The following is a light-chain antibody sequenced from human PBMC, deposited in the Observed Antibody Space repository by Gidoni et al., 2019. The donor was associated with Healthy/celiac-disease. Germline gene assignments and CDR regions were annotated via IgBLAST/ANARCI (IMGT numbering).Light chain of an antibody. J-gene: IGLJ2*01. V-gene: IGLV1-40*01. CDR3: QSYDYSLSGFVV. CDR1: SSNIGADYD. Sequence: QSVLTQPPSVSGAPGQRVTISCTGSSSNIGADYDVQWYQQLAGTAPKLLIYGNSNRPSGVPDRFSGSKSGTSASLAITGLQAEDEADYYCQSYDYSLSGFVVFGGGTKLTVL. CDR2: GNS.